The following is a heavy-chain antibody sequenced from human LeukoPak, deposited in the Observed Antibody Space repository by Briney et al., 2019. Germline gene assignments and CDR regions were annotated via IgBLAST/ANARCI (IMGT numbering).Heavy chain of an antibody. CDR1: GFKFSDHY. CDR2: IKQDGSET. Sequence: PGGSQRLSCAASGFKFSDHYIDWVRQAPGKGLEWVANIKQDGSETYYVDSVKGRFTISRDNAKNSLSLQMNSLRAEDTAVYYCARQRGSGCLDYWGQGTLVTVSS. J-gene: IGHJ4*02. CDR3: ARQRGSGCLDY. V-gene: IGHV3-7*01. D-gene: IGHD6-19*01.